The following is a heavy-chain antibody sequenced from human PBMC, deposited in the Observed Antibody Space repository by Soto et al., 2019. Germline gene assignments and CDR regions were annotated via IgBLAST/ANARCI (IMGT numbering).Heavy chain of an antibody. CDR3: ARGLSIAASLDY. Sequence: ASVNVSCKASGYTFTSYGLSWVSPAPGQGLEWMGSISAYNGNTNYAQKLQGRVTITTDTSTSTAYMELRSLRSDDTAVYYCARGLSIAASLDYWGQGTLVTVSS. CDR1: GYTFTSYG. D-gene: IGHD6-6*01. V-gene: IGHV1-18*04. CDR2: ISAYNGNT. J-gene: IGHJ4*02.